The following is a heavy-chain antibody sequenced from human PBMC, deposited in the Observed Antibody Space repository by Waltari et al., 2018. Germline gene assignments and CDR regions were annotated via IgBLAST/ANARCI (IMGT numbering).Heavy chain of an antibody. Sequence: QLQLQESGPGLVKPSETLSLTCTVPGGSISSSSYYWGWIRQPPGKGLEWIGSIYYSGSTYYNPSLKSRVTISVDTSKNQFSLKLSSVTAADTAVYYCASGRVQWELPNPFDYWGQGTLVTVSS. CDR1: GGSISSSSYY. CDR3: ASGRVQWELPNPFDY. V-gene: IGHV4-39*07. D-gene: IGHD1-26*01. CDR2: IYYSGST. J-gene: IGHJ4*02.